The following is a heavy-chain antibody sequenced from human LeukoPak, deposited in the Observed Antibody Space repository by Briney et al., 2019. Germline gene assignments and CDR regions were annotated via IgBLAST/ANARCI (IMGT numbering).Heavy chain of an antibody. D-gene: IGHD6-19*01. J-gene: IGHJ3*01. CDR3: ARQWGWFTSGWWLDTLDV. V-gene: IGHV3-7*01. CDR2: IKEDGSVK. CDR1: GFTFSSYW. Sequence: GGSLRLSCAASGFTFSSYWMSWVRQAPGKGLEWVANIKEDGSVKNYVDSVKGRFTISRDNAKNSLYLEINCLRAEDTAVYYCARQWGWFTSGWWLDTLDVWGQGSMVIVSS.